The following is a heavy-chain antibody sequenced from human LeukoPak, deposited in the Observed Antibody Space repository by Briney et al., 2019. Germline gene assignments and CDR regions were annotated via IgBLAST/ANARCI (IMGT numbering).Heavy chain of an antibody. CDR2: ISNSISTK. CDR1: GFTFSSYS. Sequence: GGSLRLSCAASGFTFSSYSMNWVRQAPGKGLEWVSYISNSISTKYYADSVKGRFTISRDISKNTLYLQMNSLRAEDTAVYYCARTRIYYDSSLRAFDIWGQGTMVTVSS. CDR3: ARTRIYYDSSLRAFDI. D-gene: IGHD3-22*01. J-gene: IGHJ3*02. V-gene: IGHV3-48*01.